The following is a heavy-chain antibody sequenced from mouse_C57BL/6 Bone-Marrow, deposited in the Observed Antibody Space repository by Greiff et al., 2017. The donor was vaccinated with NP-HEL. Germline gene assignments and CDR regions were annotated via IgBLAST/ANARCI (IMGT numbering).Heavy chain of an antibody. CDR3: ARRLYYGIHYYAMDY. V-gene: IGHV1-18*01. Sequence: VQLKQSGPELVKPGASVKIPCKASGYTFTDYNMDWVKQSHGKSLEWIGDINPNNGGTIYNQKFKGKATLTVDKSSSTAYMELRSLTSEDTAVYYCARRLYYGIHYYAMDYWGQGTSVTVSS. CDR2: INPNNGGT. J-gene: IGHJ4*01. D-gene: IGHD2-1*01. CDR1: GYTFTDYN.